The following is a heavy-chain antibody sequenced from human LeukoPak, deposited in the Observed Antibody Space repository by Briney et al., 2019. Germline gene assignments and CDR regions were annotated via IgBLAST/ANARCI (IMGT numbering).Heavy chain of an antibody. CDR3: ARQPPAYGGWFDP. CDR2: IYPGESDT. J-gene: IGHJ5*02. V-gene: IGHV5-51*01. CDR1: GYSFTSFC. Sequence: GESLKISCKGSGYSFTSFCIGWVRQIPGKGLEWIGIIYPGESDTRYSPSFQRQVTISADKSISTAYLQWSSLKASDTAMYYCARQPPAYGGWFDPWGQGTLVTVSS. D-gene: IGHD4-23*01.